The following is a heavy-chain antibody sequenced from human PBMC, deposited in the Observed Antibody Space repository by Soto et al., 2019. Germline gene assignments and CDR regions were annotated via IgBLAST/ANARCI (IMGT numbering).Heavy chain of an antibody. D-gene: IGHD3-22*01. V-gene: IGHV3-23*01. J-gene: IGHJ4*02. CDR1: GFTFSSYA. Sequence: GGSLRLSCAASGFTFSSYAMSWVRQAPRKGLEWVSAISGSGGSTDYADSVKGRFTISRDNSKNTLYLQMNSLRAEDTAVYYCAKVIGYDTSGYAENWGQGTQVTVSS. CDR3: AKVIGYDTSGYAEN. CDR2: ISGSGGST.